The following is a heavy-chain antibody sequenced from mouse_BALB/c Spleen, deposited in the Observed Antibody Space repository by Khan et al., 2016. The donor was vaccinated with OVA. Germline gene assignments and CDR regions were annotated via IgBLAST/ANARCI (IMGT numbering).Heavy chain of an antibody. Sequence: QVQLQQSGAELARPGASVKMSCKASGYIFTSNTMHWVKQRPGQGLEWIGYINPSSGYTNYNQNFEDKATLTADKSSSTAYMKLSSLTSEDSAVYYCARRTTVYTMDYWGQGTSVTVAS. CDR1: GYIFTSNT. J-gene: IGHJ4*01. V-gene: IGHV1-4*01. CDR3: ARRTTVYTMDY. D-gene: IGHD1-1*01. CDR2: INPSSGYT.